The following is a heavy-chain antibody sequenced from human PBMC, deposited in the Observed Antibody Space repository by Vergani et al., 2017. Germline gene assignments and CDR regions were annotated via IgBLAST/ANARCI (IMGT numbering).Heavy chain of an antibody. Sequence: QVQLQESGPGLVKPSQTLSLTCSVSGDSISSGVYSWNWIRQPPGKGLEWIGYIYSTGSTHYNPSLRRRINMSVDTSKNHFSLKLNSVTAADTAMYYCARMGGYDEGDALRIGYFDAWGPGILVTVSS. CDR2: IYSTGST. J-gene: IGHJ4*02. CDR3: ARMGGYDEGDALRIGYFDA. D-gene: IGHD3-22*01. V-gene: IGHV4-31*03. CDR1: GDSISSGVYS.